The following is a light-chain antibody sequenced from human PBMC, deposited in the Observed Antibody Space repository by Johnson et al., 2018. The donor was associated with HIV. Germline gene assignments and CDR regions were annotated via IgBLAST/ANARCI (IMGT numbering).Light chain of an antibody. J-gene: IGLJ1*01. V-gene: IGLV1-51*01. CDR2: DHN. CDR1: SSNIGNNY. Sequence: QSVLTQPPSVSAAPGQKVTISCSGSSSNIGNNYVSWYQQLPGTAPKLLIYDHNKRPSGIPDRFSGSKSGTSATLGITGLQTGDEAYSYCGTWASSLSAGEVFRTGTNVPVL. CDR3: GTWASSLSAGEV.